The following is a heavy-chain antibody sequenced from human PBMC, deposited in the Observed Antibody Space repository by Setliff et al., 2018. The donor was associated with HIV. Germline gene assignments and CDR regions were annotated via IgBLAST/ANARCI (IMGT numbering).Heavy chain of an antibody. CDR3: ARDFGGYCSSMSCPGLFDP. CDR2: IIPISGTA. J-gene: IGHJ5*02. CDR1: GGTFSNYG. V-gene: IGHV1-69*05. Sequence: WASVKVSCKASGGTFSNYGMSWVRQAPGQGLEWMGGIIPISGTANYAQKFQGRVTITTDESTSTAYMELSGLRSEDTVVYYCARDFGGYCSSMSCPGLFDPWGQGTLVTVSS. D-gene: IGHD2-2*01.